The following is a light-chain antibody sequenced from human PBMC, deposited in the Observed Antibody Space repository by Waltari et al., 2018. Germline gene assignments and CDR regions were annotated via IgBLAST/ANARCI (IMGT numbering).Light chain of an antibody. J-gene: IGLJ1*01. Sequence: SYELTQPPSVSVSPGQTARITCTGDALPKKNDNWYQQKSGQAPVLVIYEDSKRPSGIPERISGSSSGTMATLTSSGAQVEDEGDYYCYSADSTVNHDVFGTGTKVTVL. CDR2: EDS. CDR3: YSADSTVNHDV. V-gene: IGLV3-10*01. CDR1: ALPKKN.